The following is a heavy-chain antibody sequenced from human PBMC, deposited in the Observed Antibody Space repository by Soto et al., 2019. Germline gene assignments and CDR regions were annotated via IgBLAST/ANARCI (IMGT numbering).Heavy chain of an antibody. CDR2: INPSGGRA. CDR3: ARAPFDNLISAS. J-gene: IGHJ5*02. CDR1: GYTFTIYY. Sequence: QVQLVQSGAEVKKPGASVKVSCKASGYTFTIYYIHWVRQAPGQGLEWMGIINPSGGRASYAQKFQYRVTMTRDTCTSTFYMQLRRLKSADTAVYYCARAPFDNLISASWGQGPLVTVSS. V-gene: IGHV1-46*01. D-gene: IGHD2-21*01.